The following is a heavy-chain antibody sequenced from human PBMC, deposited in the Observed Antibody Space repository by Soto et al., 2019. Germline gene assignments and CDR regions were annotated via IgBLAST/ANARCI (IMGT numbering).Heavy chain of an antibody. Sequence: HVQLVESGGGVVQPGRSLRLSCAASGFNFSSYGMHWVRQAPGKGLEWVAVISYDGSHKASADSVKGRFAISRDNSKNTLCLQMNSLRVEETAVYYCANVLVKTSSWPADWGQGTLVTVSS. V-gene: IGHV3-30*18. CDR1: GFNFSSYG. CDR3: ANVLVKTSSWPAD. CDR2: ISYDGSHK. D-gene: IGHD2-2*01. J-gene: IGHJ4*02.